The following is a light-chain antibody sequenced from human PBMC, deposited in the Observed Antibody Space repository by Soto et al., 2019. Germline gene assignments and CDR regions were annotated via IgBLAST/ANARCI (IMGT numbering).Light chain of an antibody. CDR2: EVS. V-gene: IGLV2-8*01. CDR3: ATWDGSLSVVV. J-gene: IGLJ2*01. CDR1: SSDVGGYNY. Sequence: QSALTQPPSASGSPGQSVTISCAGTSSDVGGYNYVSWYQQYPGKVPKLMIYEVSERPSGVPDRFSGSKSGNTAFLTVSGLQAEDEADYYCATWDGSLSVVVFGGGTQLTVL.